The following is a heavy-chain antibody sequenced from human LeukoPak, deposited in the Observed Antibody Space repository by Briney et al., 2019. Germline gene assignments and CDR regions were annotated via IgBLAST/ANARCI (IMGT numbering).Heavy chain of an antibody. Sequence: GGSLRLSCAASGFTFSSNYMSWVRQAPGKGLEWVSVIYSGGNTYYADSVKGRFTISRDNSKNTLYLQMNSLRAEDTAVYYCAREAVAVAGYFDYWGQGTLVTVSS. D-gene: IGHD6-19*01. V-gene: IGHV3-53*01. CDR2: IYSGGNT. J-gene: IGHJ4*02. CDR1: GFTFSSNY. CDR3: AREAVAVAGYFDY.